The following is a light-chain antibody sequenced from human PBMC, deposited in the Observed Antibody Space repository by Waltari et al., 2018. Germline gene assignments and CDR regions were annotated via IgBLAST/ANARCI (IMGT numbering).Light chain of an antibody. CDR3: MQALQTPFT. CDR2: LGS. V-gene: IGKV2-28*01. CDR1: QSLLHSNGYNY. J-gene: IGKJ2*01. Sequence: DIVMTQSPLSLPVTPGEPASISCRSSQSLLHSNGYNYLDWYLQKPGQSPQVLIYLGSNRASGVTYRFSGSGSGTDFTLKISRVEAYDVGVYYCMQALQTPFTFGQGTKLEIK.